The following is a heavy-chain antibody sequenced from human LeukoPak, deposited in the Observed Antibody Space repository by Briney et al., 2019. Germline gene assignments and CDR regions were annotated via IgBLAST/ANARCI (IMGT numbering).Heavy chain of an antibody. J-gene: IGHJ4*02. Sequence: GGSLRLSCAASGFSFSSHGMSWVRQAPGKGLEWVSGIIGGAGSTYYADSVKGRFTISRDNSKNTLHLQMNSLRAVDTAVYYCAKDRNYYDSSAYSYFDYWGQGTLVTVSS. V-gene: IGHV3-23*01. CDR1: GFSFSSHG. D-gene: IGHD3-22*01. CDR3: AKDRNYYDSSAYSYFDY. CDR2: IIGGAGST.